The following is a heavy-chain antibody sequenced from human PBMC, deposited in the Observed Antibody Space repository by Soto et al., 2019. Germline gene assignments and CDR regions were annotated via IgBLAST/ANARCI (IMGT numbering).Heavy chain of an antibody. CDR2: INSDGSST. CDR1: GFTFRSYW. J-gene: IGHJ6*03. D-gene: IGHD7-27*01. Sequence: EVQLVESGGGLGQPGGSLRLSCAASGFTFRSYWMHWVRQAPGKGLVWVSRINSDGSSTTYADSVKGRFTISRDNATNTLYLHMNSLRAEDTAVYYCAREPTGAKYYMDVWGKGTTVTVSS. V-gene: IGHV3-74*01. CDR3: AREPTGAKYYMDV.